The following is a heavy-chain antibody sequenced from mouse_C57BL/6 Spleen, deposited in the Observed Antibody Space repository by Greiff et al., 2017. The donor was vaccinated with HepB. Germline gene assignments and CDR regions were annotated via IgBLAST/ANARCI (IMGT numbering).Heavy chain of an antibody. CDR3: ARTYGSSSSYAMDY. J-gene: IGHJ4*01. CDR2: IRGGGGNT. CDR1: GFTFSSYT. D-gene: IGHD1-1*01. V-gene: IGHV5-9*01. Sequence: DVMLVESGGGLVKPGGSLKLSCAASGFTFSSYTMSWVRQTPEKRLEWVATIRGGGGNTYYPDSVKGRFPLSRDNAKNTLYLQMSSLRSEDTALYYCARTYGSSSSYAMDYGGQGTSVTVSS.